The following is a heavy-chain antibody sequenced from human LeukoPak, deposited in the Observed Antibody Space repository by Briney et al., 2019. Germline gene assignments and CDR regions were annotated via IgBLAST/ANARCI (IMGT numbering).Heavy chain of an antibody. CDR1: GGSISSYY. CDR2: IYYSGST. V-gene: IGHV4-59*08. J-gene: IGHJ4*02. Sequence: SETLSLTCTVSGGSISSYYWSWIRQPPGKGLEWIGYIYYSGSTNYNPSLKSRVTISVDTSKNQFSLKLSSVTAADTAVYYCARGVESGSAAGLVLFDYWGQGTLVTVSS. D-gene: IGHD6-13*01. CDR3: ARGVESGSAAGLVLFDY.